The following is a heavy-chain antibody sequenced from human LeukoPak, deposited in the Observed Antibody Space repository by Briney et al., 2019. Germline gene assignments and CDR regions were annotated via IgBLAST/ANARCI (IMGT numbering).Heavy chain of an antibody. CDR1: GYTFTSYA. Sequence: ASVKVSCKASGYTFTSYAMHWVRQAPGQRPEWMGWINAGNGNTKYSQKFQGRVTITRDTSASTAYMELSGLRSEDTAVYYCARGVRITMVRGVIIRGPFDYWGQGTLVTVSS. V-gene: IGHV1-3*01. J-gene: IGHJ4*02. D-gene: IGHD3-10*01. CDR3: ARGVRITMVRGVIIRGPFDY. CDR2: INAGNGNT.